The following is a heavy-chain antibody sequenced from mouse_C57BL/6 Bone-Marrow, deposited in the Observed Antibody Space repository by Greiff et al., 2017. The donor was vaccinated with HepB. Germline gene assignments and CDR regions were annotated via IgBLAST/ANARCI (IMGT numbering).Heavy chain of an antibody. CDR3: ARGDYYYGSKVDY. CDR1: GYTFTSYW. J-gene: IGHJ2*01. D-gene: IGHD1-1*01. V-gene: IGHV1-59*01. Sequence: QVQLQQSGAELVRPGTSVKLSCKASGYTFTSYWMHWVKQRPGQGLEWIGVIDPSDSYTNYNQKFKGKATLTVDTSSITAYMQLSSLTSEDSAVYYCARGDYYYGSKVDYWGQGTTLTVSS. CDR2: IDPSDSYT.